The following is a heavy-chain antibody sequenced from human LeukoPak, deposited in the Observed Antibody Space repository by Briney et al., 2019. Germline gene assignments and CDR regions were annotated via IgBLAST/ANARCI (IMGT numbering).Heavy chain of an antibody. CDR1: GFTFSSSE. J-gene: IGHJ4*02. CDR2: IRTNAGTK. V-gene: IGHV3-48*03. D-gene: IGHD3-22*01. Sequence: PGGSLRLSCAASGFTFSSSEMNWVRQAPGKGLEWISYIRTNAGTKYYADSVKGRFTISRDNSKNTLYLQMNSLRAGDTAVYYCAKDARTYYYDSSGYPYYFDYWGQGTLVTVSS. CDR3: AKDARTYYYDSSGYPYYFDY.